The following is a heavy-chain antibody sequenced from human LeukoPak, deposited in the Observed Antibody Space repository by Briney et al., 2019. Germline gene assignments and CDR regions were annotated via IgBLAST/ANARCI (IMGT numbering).Heavy chain of an antibody. CDR1: GGSFSGYY. Sequence: SETLSLTCAVYGGSFSGYYWSWIRQPPGKGLEWIGYIYYSGSTNYNPSLKSRVTISVDTSKNQFSLKLSSVTAADTAVYHCARRCSSGWYASKGARFDPWGQGTLVTVSS. V-gene: IGHV4-59*01. CDR2: IYYSGST. D-gene: IGHD6-19*01. J-gene: IGHJ5*02. CDR3: ARRCSSGWYASKGARFDP.